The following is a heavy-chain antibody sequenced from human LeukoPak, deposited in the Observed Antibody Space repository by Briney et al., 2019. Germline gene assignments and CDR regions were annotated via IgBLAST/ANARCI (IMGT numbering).Heavy chain of an antibody. D-gene: IGHD1-26*01. J-gene: IGHJ3*02. CDR2: INPSGGST. CDR1: GYTFTGYY. CDR3: ARDRTTVGATGPEGAFDI. V-gene: IGHV1-46*01. Sequence: ASVKVSCKASGYTFTGYYMHWVRQAPGQGLEWMGIINPSGGSTSYAQKFQGRVTMTRDMSTSTVYMELSSLRSEDTAVYYCARDRTTVGATGPEGAFDIWGQGTMVTVSS.